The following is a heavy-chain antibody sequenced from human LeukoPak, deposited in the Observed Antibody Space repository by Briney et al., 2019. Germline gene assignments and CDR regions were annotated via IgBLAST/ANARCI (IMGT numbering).Heavy chain of an antibody. CDR3: ARLRWSDSSSNRRFDY. D-gene: IGHD4-23*01. Sequence: ASVKVSCKVSGYTLTELSMHWVRQAPGKGVEWRGGFDPEDGETIYAQKFQGRVTMTEDTSTDTAYMELSSLRSEDTAVYYCARLRWSDSSSNRRFDYWGQGTLVTVSS. CDR2: FDPEDGET. V-gene: IGHV1-24*01. CDR1: GYTLTELS. J-gene: IGHJ4*02.